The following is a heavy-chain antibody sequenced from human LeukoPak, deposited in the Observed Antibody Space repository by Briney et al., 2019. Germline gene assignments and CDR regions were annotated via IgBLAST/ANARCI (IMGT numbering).Heavy chain of an antibody. CDR3: AREGNTDDSSSWYWFDP. CDR1: GYTFTGYY. CDR2: INPNSGGT. D-gene: IGHD6-13*01. Sequence: ASVKVSCKASGYTFTGYYMHWVRQAPGQGLEWMGWINPNSGGTNYAQKFQGRVTMTRDTSISTAYMELSRLRSDDTAVYYCAREGNTDDSSSWYWFDPWGQGTLVTVSS. V-gene: IGHV1-2*02. J-gene: IGHJ5*02.